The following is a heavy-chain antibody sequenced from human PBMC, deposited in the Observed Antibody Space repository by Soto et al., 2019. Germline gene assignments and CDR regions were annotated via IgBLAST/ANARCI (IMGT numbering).Heavy chain of an antibody. J-gene: IGHJ6*02. CDR3: ATGYCTNGVCYTRTLSGMDV. Sequence: SQTLSLTCAVYGGSFSGSYWSWIRQPPGKGLEWIGEINHSGSTNHNPSLKSRVTILVDTSKNQFSLKLSSVTAADTAVYYCATGYCTNGVCYTRTLSGMDVWGQGTTVTVSS. D-gene: IGHD2-8*01. CDR1: GGSFSGSY. CDR2: INHSGST. V-gene: IGHV4-34*01.